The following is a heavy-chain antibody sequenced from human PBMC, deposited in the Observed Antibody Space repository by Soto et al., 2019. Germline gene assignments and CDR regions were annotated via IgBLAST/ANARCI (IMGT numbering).Heavy chain of an antibody. CDR1: GGSISSGGYY. V-gene: IGHV4-31*03. CDR2: IYYSGST. CDR3: ARGPTLDFWSGYYFDY. D-gene: IGHD3-3*01. Sequence: SETLSLTCTVSGGSISSGGYYWSWIRQHPGKGLEWIGYIYYSGSTYYNPSLKSRVTILVDTSKNQFSLKLSSVTAADTAVYYCARGPTLDFWSGYYFDYWGQGTLVTVSS. J-gene: IGHJ4*02.